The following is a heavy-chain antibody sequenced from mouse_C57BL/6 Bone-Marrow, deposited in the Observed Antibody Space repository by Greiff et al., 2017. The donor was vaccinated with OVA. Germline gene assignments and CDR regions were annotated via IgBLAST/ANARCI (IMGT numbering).Heavy chain of an antibody. CDR1: GFTFSDYY. Sequence: EVQLVESEGGLVQPGSSMKLSCTASGFTFSDYYMAWVRQVPEKGLEWVANINYDGSSTYYLDSLKSRFIISRDNAKNILYLQMSSLKSEDTATYYCARDHYGSRGYFDVWGTGTTVTVSS. CDR2: INYDGSST. J-gene: IGHJ1*03. D-gene: IGHD1-1*01. V-gene: IGHV5-16*01. CDR3: ARDHYGSRGYFDV.